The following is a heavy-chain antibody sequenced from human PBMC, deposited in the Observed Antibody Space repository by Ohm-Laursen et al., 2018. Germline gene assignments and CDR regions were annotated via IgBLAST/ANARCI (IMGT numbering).Heavy chain of an antibody. CDR3: AKDLASGSGYYWCFDL. V-gene: IGHV3-9*01. CDR2: ISWNGQNI. CDR1: GFTFDDYA. Sequence: SLRLSCAASGFTFDDYAMHWVRQAPGKGLEWVSGISWNGQNIGYADSVKGRFTISRDNGKNSLYLQMSSLRPEDTALYYCAKDLASGSGYYWCFDLWGRGTLATVSS. D-gene: IGHD3-22*01. J-gene: IGHJ2*01.